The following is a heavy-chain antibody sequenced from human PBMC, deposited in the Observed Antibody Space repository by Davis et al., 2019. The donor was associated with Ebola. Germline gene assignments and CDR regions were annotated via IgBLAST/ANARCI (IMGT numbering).Heavy chain of an antibody. CDR2: IYYSGST. CDR3: ARTGAADYYYYYGMDV. CDR1: GGSISSYY. Sequence: PSETLSLTCTVSGGSISSYYWNWIRQPLGKGLEWIGYIYYSGSTNYNPSLKSRVTISVDTSKNQFSLKLSSVTAADTAVYYCARTGAADYYYYYGMDVWGQGTTVTVSS. V-gene: IGHV4-59*08. D-gene: IGHD1-1*01. J-gene: IGHJ6*02.